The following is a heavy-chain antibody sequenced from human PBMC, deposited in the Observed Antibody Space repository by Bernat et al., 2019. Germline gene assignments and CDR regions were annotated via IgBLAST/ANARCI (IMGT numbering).Heavy chain of an antibody. V-gene: IGHV3-15*01. CDR1: GFAFSDAW. CDR2: IKSKSDYGTR. J-gene: IGHJ4*02. D-gene: IGHD3/OR15-3a*01. Sequence: EVQLVESGGGLVKPGQSLRISCVGSGFAFSDAWMSWVRQAPGKGLEWVGRIKSKSDYGTRDFAAPVKGRFALSRDDSEKTVYLQMNSLRTEDTAVYYCAAGTGKSDLDFWGQGSLVTVSS. CDR3: AAGTGKSDLDF.